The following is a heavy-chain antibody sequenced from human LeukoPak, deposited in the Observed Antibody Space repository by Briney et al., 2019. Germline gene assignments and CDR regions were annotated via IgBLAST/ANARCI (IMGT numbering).Heavy chain of an antibody. J-gene: IGHJ3*02. CDR1: GGSFSAYY. CDR3: ARATGYYDSSGSIVDAFDI. V-gene: IGHV4-34*01. Sequence: PSETLSLTCAVYGGSFSAYYWSWIRQPPGEGLEWIGEISHSGTTNYNPSLKSRVTISVDTPKNQFSLKLSSVTAADTAVYYCARATGYYDSSGSIVDAFDIWGQGTMVTVSS. CDR2: ISHSGTT. D-gene: IGHD3-22*01.